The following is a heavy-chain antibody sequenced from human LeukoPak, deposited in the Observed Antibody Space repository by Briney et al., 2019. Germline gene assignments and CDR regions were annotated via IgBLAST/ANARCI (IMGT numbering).Heavy chain of an antibody. Sequence: GGSLRLSCAASGFTFSSYAMSWVRQAPGKGREWFSAISGSGGSTYYADSVKGRFTISRDNSKNTLYLQMNSLRAEDKAVYYCAKDLYYDSSGYYLSPFDYWGQGTLVTVSS. CDR1: GFTFSSYA. J-gene: IGHJ4*02. D-gene: IGHD3-22*01. CDR2: ISGSGGST. V-gene: IGHV3-23*01. CDR3: AKDLYYDSSGYYLSPFDY.